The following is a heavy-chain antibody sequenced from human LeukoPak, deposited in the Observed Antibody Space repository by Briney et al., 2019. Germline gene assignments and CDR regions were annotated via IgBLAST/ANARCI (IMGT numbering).Heavy chain of an antibody. CDR2: ISWNSGSI. CDR3: ASAYSYGYVDAFDI. V-gene: IGHV3-9*01. J-gene: IGHJ3*02. CDR1: GFTFDDYA. Sequence: GGSLRLSCAASGFTFDDYAMHWVRHTLEKGLEWVSGISWNSGSIGYADSVKGRFTISRDNAKNSLYLQMNSLRAEDTALYYCASAYSYGYVDAFDIWGQGTMVTVSS. D-gene: IGHD5-18*01.